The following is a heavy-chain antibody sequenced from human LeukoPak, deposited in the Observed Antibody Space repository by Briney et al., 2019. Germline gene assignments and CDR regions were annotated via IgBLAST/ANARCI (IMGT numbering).Heavy chain of an antibody. Sequence: SETLSLTCTVSGGSISSGTYYWSWIRQPAGSGLEWLGRIYQGGSTNYNLSLKSRLTISVDTSKNQFSLKLSSVTAADTAVYYCARDPDFYGSGNWGQGTLVTVSS. D-gene: IGHD3-10*01. V-gene: IGHV4-61*02. J-gene: IGHJ4*02. CDR3: ARDPDFYGSGN. CDR2: IYQGGST. CDR1: GGSISSGTYY.